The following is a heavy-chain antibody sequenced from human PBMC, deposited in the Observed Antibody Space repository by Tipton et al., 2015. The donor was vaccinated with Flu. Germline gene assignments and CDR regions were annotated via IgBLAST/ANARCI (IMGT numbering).Heavy chain of an antibody. CDR2: ISPNNGYS. CDR3: ARDKTCGTDLCGLDY. Sequence: QLVQSGAEVKRPGASVKVSCKASGFTFTKYAVTWVRQAPGQGLEWIGWISPNNGYSNYTQKFQDRVSLTRDTSTGTFYMELRKLRSDDTATYYCARDKTCGTDLCGLDYWGQGTVVTVSS. V-gene: IGHV1-18*01. J-gene: IGHJ4*02. D-gene: IGHD2-21*02. CDR1: GFTFTKYA.